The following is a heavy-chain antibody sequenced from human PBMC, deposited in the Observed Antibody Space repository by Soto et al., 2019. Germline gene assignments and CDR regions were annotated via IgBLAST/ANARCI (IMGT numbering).Heavy chain of an antibody. Sequence: GASVKVSCKASGYTFTGYYMHWVRQAPGQGLEWMGWINPNSGGTNYAQKFQGWVTMTRDTSISTAYMELSRLRSDDTAVYYCARARTGTTPVLGYWGQGTLVTVSS. CDR1: GYTFTGYY. J-gene: IGHJ4*02. V-gene: IGHV1-2*04. D-gene: IGHD4-4*01. CDR2: INPNSGGT. CDR3: ARARTGTTPVLGY.